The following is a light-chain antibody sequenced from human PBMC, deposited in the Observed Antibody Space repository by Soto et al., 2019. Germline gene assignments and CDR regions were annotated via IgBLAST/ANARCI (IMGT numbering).Light chain of an antibody. CDR3: QQYGDSSWT. CDR2: AST. J-gene: IGKJ1*01. V-gene: IGKV3-20*01. CDR1: QSVSSSY. Sequence: EIVLTRSPGTLSSSPGERATLSCRASQSVSSSYLAWYQHKPGQAPRLLIYASTSRATGIPDRFGGSGSGPDFTLTISRLEPEDFAMYYCQQYGDSSWTFGQGTKV.